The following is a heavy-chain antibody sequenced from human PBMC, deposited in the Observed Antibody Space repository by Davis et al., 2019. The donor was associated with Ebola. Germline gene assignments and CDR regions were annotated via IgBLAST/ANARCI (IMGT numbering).Heavy chain of an antibody. J-gene: IGHJ6*02. D-gene: IGHD3-10*01. CDR3: ARVPRAYGSGSYYPYGMDV. Sequence: SETLSLTCTVSGGSISRYYWSWIRQPPGKGLEWIGYIYYSGSANYNPSLKSRVTISVDTSKNQFSLKLSSVTAADTAVYYWARVPRAYGSGSYYPYGMDVWGQGTTVTVSS. CDR2: IYYSGSA. CDR1: GGSISRYY. V-gene: IGHV4-59*01.